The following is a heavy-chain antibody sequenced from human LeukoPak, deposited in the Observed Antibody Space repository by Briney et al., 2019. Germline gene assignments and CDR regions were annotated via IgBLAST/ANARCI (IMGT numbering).Heavy chain of an antibody. V-gene: IGHV4-59*12. CDR3: ARDQYYYDSSGYYRFDY. CDR1: GGSISSFY. CDR2: IYYTGST. D-gene: IGHD3-22*01. J-gene: IGHJ4*02. Sequence: SETLSLTCTVSGGSISSFYWSWIRQPPGKGLEWIGYIYYTGSTNYNSSLKGRVTISVDTSKNQFSLKLSSVTAADTAVYYCARDQYYYDSSGYYRFDYWGQGTLVTVSS.